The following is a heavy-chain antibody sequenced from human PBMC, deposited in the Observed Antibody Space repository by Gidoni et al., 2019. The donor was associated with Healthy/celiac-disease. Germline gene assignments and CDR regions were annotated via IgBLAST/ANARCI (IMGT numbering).Heavy chain of an antibody. D-gene: IGHD3-22*01. J-gene: IGHJ4*02. CDR2: IKSKTDGGTT. V-gene: IGHV3-15*01. CDR1: EFTFSNAW. Sequence: EVQLVESGGGLVKPGGSLRLSCAASEFTFSNAWMSCVRQAPGKGLEWGGRIKSKTDGGTTDYAAPVKVRFTISRDDSTNTLYLQMNSLKTEDTAVYYCTTDLPYITMIVGGDYWGQGTLVTVSS. CDR3: TTDLPYITMIVGGDY.